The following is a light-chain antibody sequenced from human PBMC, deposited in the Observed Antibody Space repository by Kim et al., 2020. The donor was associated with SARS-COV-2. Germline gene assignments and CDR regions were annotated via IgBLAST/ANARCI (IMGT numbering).Light chain of an antibody. CDR2: MVS. J-gene: IGKJ3*01. V-gene: IGKV2-30*01. CDR1: QSLVYTDGNTY. Sequence: DVVLTQSPLSLPVTLGQPASISCRSSQSLVYTDGNTYLNWFQQRPGQSTSRLIYMVSNRDSGVPDRFSGSGSGAVFTLRISRVEAEDVGVYYCMQDKYRRLTFGPGTKVDIK. CDR3: MQDKYRRLT.